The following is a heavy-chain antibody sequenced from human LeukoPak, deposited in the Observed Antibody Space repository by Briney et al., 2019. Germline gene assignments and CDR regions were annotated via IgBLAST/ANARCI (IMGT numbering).Heavy chain of an antibody. V-gene: IGHV4-31*03. CDR1: GGSISSGGYY. CDR2: IYYSGST. D-gene: IGHD3-3*01. CDR3: ARVTFWSGYTRGWFDP. Sequence: SQTLSLTCTVSGGSISSGGYYWSWIRQHPGKGLKWIGYIYYSGSTYYNPSLKSRVTISVDTSKNQFSLKLSSVTAADTAVYYCARVTFWSGYTRGWFDPWGQGTLVTVSS. J-gene: IGHJ5*02.